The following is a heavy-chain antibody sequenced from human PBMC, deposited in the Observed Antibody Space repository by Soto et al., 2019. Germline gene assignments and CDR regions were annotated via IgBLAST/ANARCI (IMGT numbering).Heavy chain of an antibody. CDR3: ARGRVGYGHYFDY. D-gene: IGHD1-1*01. J-gene: IGHJ4*02. CDR2: ITSSAKTL. Sequence: VGSLRLSCIVSGFTFTTYDMNWVRQAPGKGLEWISFITSSAKTLYYADSVKGRFTVSRDNAENSLYLQMNNVRDDDTAVYYCARGRVGYGHYFDYWGQGALVTVSS. V-gene: IGHV3-48*02. CDR1: GFTFTTYD.